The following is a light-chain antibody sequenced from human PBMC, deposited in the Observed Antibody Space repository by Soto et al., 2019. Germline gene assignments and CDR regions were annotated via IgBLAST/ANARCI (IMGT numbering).Light chain of an antibody. CDR3: QQYGSSPRT. J-gene: IGKJ1*01. V-gene: IGKV3-20*01. Sequence: EIVLTQSPGTLSLSPGERVTLSCRASQSINNNYLAWYQQKPGQAPRLLIYGASSRATGIPDRFSGSGSGTDFTLTINRLEPEDSAVYYCQQYGSSPRTFGQGTKVEIK. CDR2: GAS. CDR1: QSINNNY.